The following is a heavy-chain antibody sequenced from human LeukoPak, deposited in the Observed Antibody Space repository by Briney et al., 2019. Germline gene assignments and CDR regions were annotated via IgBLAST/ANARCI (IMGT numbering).Heavy chain of an antibody. Sequence: GGSLRLSCAASGFTFSSYSMNWVRQAPGKGLEWVSSTSTSSSYIYYADAVKGRFIISRDNAKNSLYLQMNSLRAEDTAVYYCARGGFGYYYGSGSYYPMICDYWGQGTLVTVSS. D-gene: IGHD3-10*01. CDR2: TSTSSSYI. CDR1: GFTFSSYS. J-gene: IGHJ4*02. V-gene: IGHV3-21*01. CDR3: ARGGFGYYYGSGSYYPMICDY.